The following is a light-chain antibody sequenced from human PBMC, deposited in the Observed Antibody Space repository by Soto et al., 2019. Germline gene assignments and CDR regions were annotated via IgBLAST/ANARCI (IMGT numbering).Light chain of an antibody. CDR3: QQYNNWPPYT. CDR1: QSVSSN. J-gene: IGKJ2*01. CDR2: GAS. Sequence: EIVMTQSPATLSVSPGERATLSCRASQSVSSNLAWYQQKPGQAPRLLIHGASTRATGIPARFRGSGSGTEFTLTISSLQSVDVAVYYCQQYNNWPPYTFGQGTKLEIK. V-gene: IGKV3-15*01.